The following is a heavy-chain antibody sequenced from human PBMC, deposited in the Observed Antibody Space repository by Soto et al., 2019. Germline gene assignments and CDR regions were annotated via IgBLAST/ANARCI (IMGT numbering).Heavy chain of an antibody. V-gene: IGHV3-15*07. J-gene: IGHJ4*02. CDR1: SFSFSTAW. Sequence: LRFSWAGSSFSFSTAWMNWVRQGPGLGLEWVGLIKASLSGGTRDYAAPVKDRFTISRDDSKNILYLQMNSLRIEDTAVYYCLTDADIIAGLNGVGFWGQGTLVTVSS. CDR3: LTDADIIAGLNGVGF. CDR2: IKASLSGGTR. D-gene: IGHD1-26*01.